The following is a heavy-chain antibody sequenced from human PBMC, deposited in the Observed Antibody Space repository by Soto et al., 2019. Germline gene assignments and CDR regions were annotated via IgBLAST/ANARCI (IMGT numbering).Heavy chain of an antibody. CDR1: GGAFSGYY. Sequence: QVQLQQWGAGLLKPSETLSLTCAVYGGAFSGYYWTWIRQPPGTGLESIGEINHSGSTNYNPSLKRPATISVDTSATHFSLKLTSVTAADTAVYYWARDKITGLFDYGGQGTLVSVSS. J-gene: IGHJ4*02. CDR2: INHSGST. CDR3: ARDKITGLFDY. V-gene: IGHV4-34*01. D-gene: IGHD2-8*02.